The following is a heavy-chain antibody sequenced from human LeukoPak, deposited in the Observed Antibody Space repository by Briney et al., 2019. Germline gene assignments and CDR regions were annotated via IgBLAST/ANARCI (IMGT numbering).Heavy chain of an antibody. CDR1: GGSISSGDYY. CDR2: IYYSGST. Sequence: SETLSLTCTVSGGSISSGDYYWSWIRQPPGKGLEWIGYIYYSGSTYYNPSLKSRVTISVDTSKNQFSLKLSSVTAADTAVYYCARVRYYYGSGSYFQNYYFDYWGQGTLVTVSS. CDR3: ARVRYYYGSGSYFQNYYFDY. V-gene: IGHV4-30-4*01. J-gene: IGHJ4*02. D-gene: IGHD3-10*01.